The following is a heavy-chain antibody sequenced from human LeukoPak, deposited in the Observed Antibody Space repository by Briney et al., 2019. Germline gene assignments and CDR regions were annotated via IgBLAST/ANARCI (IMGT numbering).Heavy chain of an antibody. J-gene: IGHJ4*02. V-gene: IGHV6-1*01. CDR3: AREGEYYDSTLDY. CDR1: GDSVSSNSAA. Sequence: SQTLSLTCAISGDSVSSNSAAWNWIRQSPSRGLEWLGRTYYRSKWYNDYAVSVKSRITINPDTSKNQFSLKLSSVTAADTAVYYCAREGEYYDSTLDYWGQGTLVTVSS. CDR2: TYYRSKWYN. D-gene: IGHD3-22*01.